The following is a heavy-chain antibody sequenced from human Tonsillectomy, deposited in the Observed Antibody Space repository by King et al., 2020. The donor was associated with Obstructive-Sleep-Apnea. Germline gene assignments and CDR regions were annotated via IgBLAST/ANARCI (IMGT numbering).Heavy chain of an antibody. CDR1: GFTFSGYG. V-gene: IGHV3-30*18. D-gene: IGHD3/OR15-3a*01. CDR3: VKDVRDHWTLDY. Sequence: VQLVESGGGVVQPGRSLRLSCAASGFTFSGYGIHWVRQAPGKGLEWVAIISYDGSSKNYADSVKGRFTISRDNSKNTLYLQMNSLRVEDTAVYYCVKDVRDHWTLDYWGQGTLVTVSS. J-gene: IGHJ4*02. CDR2: ISYDGSSK.